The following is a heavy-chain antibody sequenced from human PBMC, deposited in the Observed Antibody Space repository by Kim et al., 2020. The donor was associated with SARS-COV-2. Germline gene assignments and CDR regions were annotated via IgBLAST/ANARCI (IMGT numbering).Heavy chain of an antibody. J-gene: IGHJ3*02. V-gene: IGHV3-23*01. CDR2: ISGSGGST. CDR1: GFTFSSYA. Sequence: GGSLRLSCAASGFTFSSYAMSWVRQAPGKGLEWVSDISGSGGSTYYADSVKGRVTISRDNSKNTLYLQMNSLRAEDTAVYYCAKDSHGGSYPDAVDIWGQGGMVTVSS. D-gene: IGHD1-26*01. CDR3: AKDSHGGSYPDAVDI.